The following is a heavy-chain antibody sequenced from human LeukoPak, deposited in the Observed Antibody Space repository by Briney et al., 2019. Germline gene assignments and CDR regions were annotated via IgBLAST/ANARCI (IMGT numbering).Heavy chain of an antibody. CDR3: ARGPGGGTTMVRGVIHNVDY. CDR1: GGTFSSYA. J-gene: IGHJ4*02. V-gene: IGHV1-2*02. D-gene: IGHD3-10*01. Sequence: ASVKVSCKASGGTFSSYAISWVRQAPGQGLEWMGWINPNSGGTNYAQKFQGRVTMTRDTSISTAYMELSRLRSDDTAVYYCARGPGGGTTMVRGVIHNVDYWGQGTLVTVSS. CDR2: INPNSGGT.